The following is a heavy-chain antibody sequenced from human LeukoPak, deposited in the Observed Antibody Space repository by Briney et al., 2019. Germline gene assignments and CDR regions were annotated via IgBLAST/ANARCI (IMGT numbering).Heavy chain of an antibody. V-gene: IGHV1-69*05. Sequence: SVKVSCKASGGTFSSYAISWVRQAPGQGLEWMGGIIPIFGTANYAQKFQGRVTITTDESTSTAYMELSSLRSEDTAVYYCARTGAAGAAALDYWGQGTLVTVSS. CDR1: GGTFSSYA. J-gene: IGHJ4*02. CDR3: ARTGAAGAAALDY. CDR2: IIPIFGTA. D-gene: IGHD6-13*01.